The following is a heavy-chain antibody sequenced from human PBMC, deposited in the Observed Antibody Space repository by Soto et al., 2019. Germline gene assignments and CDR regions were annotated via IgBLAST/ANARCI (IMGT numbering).Heavy chain of an antibody. D-gene: IGHD2-2*01. J-gene: IGHJ6*03. Sequence: GGSLRLSCAASGFTFSSYAMSWVRQAPGKGLEWVSAISGSGGSTYYADSVKGRFTISRDNSKNTLYLQMNSLRAEDTAVYYCAKREFEDIVVVPAAVPYYYYYMDVWGKGTTVTVSS. CDR2: ISGSGGST. CDR1: GFTFSSYA. V-gene: IGHV3-23*01. CDR3: AKREFEDIVVVPAAVPYYYYYMDV.